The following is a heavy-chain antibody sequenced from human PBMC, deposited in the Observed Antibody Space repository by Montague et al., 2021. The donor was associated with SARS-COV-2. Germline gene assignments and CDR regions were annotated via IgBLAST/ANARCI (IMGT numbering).Heavy chain of an antibody. CDR1: GLPLSTSGLC. CDR3: ARIPNDSWYVSYFDY. D-gene: IGHD6-13*01. V-gene: IGHV2-70*01. CDR2: TDWDDDK. J-gene: IGHJ4*02. Sequence: ALVKPTQTLTLTCTLSGLPLSTSGLCVGWIRQPPGKALEWLALTDWDDDKYYSPSLKTRLSISKDTSKNQVVLTMANMEPVDTATYYCARIPNDSWYVSYFDYWGQGSLVTVSS.